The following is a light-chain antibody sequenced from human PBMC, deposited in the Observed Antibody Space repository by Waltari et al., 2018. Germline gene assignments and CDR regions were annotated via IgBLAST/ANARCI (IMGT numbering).Light chain of an antibody. V-gene: IGKV3-20*01. CDR2: GAS. Sequence: EVVLTQSPGTLSLSPGERATLSCSASPSISSNFLGWHQQKPGQAPRPLIWGASSRTGDTPDRFSGSGSGTDFTLTISRLEPADFAVYYCQHYGRSPLPSFGGGTKVEVK. J-gene: IGKJ4*01. CDR3: QHYGRSPLPS. CDR1: PSISSNF.